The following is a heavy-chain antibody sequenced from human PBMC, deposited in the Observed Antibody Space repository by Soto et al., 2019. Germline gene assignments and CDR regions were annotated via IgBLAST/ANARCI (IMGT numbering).Heavy chain of an antibody. CDR3: ARERSGSNNYYYYMDV. CDR2: INYSGST. Sequence: QVQLQESGPGLVKPSQTLSLTCTVSGGYISSGGYYWSWIRQHPGKGLEWIGYINYSGSTYYNPFLKSQVTISVDTSKNQFSLKLSSVTAADTAVYYCARERSGSNNYYYYMDVWGKGTTVTVSS. J-gene: IGHJ6*03. D-gene: IGHD3-10*01. CDR1: GGYISSGGYY. V-gene: IGHV4-31*01.